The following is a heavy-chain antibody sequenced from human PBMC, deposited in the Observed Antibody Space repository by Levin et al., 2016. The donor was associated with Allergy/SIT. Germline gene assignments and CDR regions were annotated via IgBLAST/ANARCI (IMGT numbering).Heavy chain of an antibody. CDR2: INAGNGNT. Sequence: WVRQAPGQRLEWMGWINAGNGNTKYSQKFQGRVTITRDTSASTAYMELSSLRSEDTAVYYCARSITMVRGPHPGGMDVWGQGTTVTVSS. D-gene: IGHD3-10*01. J-gene: IGHJ6*02. V-gene: IGHV1-3*01. CDR3: ARSITMVRGPHPGGMDV.